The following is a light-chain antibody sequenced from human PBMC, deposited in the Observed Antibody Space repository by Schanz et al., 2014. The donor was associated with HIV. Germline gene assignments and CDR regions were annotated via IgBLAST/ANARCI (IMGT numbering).Light chain of an antibody. CDR2: GVD. J-gene: IGLJ2*01. CDR3: SSYTSSSTVL. V-gene: IGLV2-14*02. Sequence: QSVLTQPASVSGSPGQSITISCTGSSTDVGGYDLVSWYQQHPGQVPKLMIYGVDKRPSGVSNRFSGSKSGNTASLTISGLQAEDEAGYYCSSYTSSSTVLFGGGTKLTVL. CDR1: STDVGGYDL.